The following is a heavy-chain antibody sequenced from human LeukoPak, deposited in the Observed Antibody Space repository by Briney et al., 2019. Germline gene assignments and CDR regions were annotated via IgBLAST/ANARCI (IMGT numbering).Heavy chain of an antibody. CDR2: INPNSGDT. V-gene: IGHV1-2*02. D-gene: IGHD3-16*02. Sequence: ASVKVSCQASGYTFTGYYMHWVRQAPGQGLEWMGWINPNSGDTNYAQRFQGRVTMTRDTSISTAYMDLSSLRSDDTAVYYCARSTDQHGFSSYRPLDYWGQGTLVTVSS. CDR1: GYTFTGYY. CDR3: ARSTDQHGFSSYRPLDY. J-gene: IGHJ4*02.